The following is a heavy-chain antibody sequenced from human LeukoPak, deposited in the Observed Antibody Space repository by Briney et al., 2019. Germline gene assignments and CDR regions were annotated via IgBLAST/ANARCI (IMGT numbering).Heavy chain of an antibody. Sequence: SETLSLTCAVYGGSFSGYYWSWIRQPPGKGPEWIGEINHSGSTNYNPSLKSRVTISVDTSKNQFSLKLSSVTAADTAVYYCARGRVVPAAKGPPFIDYWGQGTLVTVSS. CDR3: ARGRVVPAAKGPPFIDY. J-gene: IGHJ4*02. CDR2: INHSGST. V-gene: IGHV4-34*01. D-gene: IGHD2-2*01. CDR1: GGSFSGYY.